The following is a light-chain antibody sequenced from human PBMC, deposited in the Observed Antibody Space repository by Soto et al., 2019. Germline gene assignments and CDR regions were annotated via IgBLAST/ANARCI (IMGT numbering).Light chain of an antibody. J-gene: IGKJ5*01. V-gene: IGKV3-15*01. CDR1: QYISNN. CDR2: GAS. CDR3: QQYNHWSSIT. Sequence: EIAMTQSPATLSVSLGERATLSCRASQYISNNLAWYQQRPGQAPSLLIHGASTRATGVPARFSGSGSGTDFLLSISGLQSEDSAVYYCQQYNHWSSITFGQGTRLEIK.